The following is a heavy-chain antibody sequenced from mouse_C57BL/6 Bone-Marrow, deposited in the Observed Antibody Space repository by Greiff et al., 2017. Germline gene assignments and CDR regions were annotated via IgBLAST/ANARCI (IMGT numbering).Heavy chain of an antibody. J-gene: IGHJ4*01. CDR1: GYTFTSYW. CDR3: TRDPIYYDYDGDAMDY. Sequence: VQLQQSGTVLARPGASVKMSCKTSGYTFTSYWMHWVKQRPGQGLEWIGAIYPGNSDTSYNQKFKGKAKLTAVTSASTAYMELSSLTNEDSAVYYCTRDPIYYDYDGDAMDYWGQGTSVTVSS. CDR2: IYPGNSDT. V-gene: IGHV1-5*01. D-gene: IGHD2-4*01.